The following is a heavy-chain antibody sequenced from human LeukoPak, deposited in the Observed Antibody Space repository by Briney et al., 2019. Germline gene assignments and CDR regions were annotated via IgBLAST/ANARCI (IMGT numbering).Heavy chain of an antibody. D-gene: IGHD2-15*01. CDR2: IKQDGSEK. V-gene: IGHV3-7*01. Sequence: PGGSLRLSCAASGFTFSSYWMSWVRQAPGNGLEWVANIKQDGSEKYYVDSVKGRFTISRDNAKNSLYLQMNSLRAEDTAVYYCARGLYCSGGSCYPSFFDYWGQGTLVTVSS. CDR3: ARGLYCSGGSCYPSFFDY. CDR1: GFTFSSYW. J-gene: IGHJ4*02.